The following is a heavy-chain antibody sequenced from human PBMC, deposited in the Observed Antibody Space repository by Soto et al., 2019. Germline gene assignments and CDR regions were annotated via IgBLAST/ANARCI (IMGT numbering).Heavy chain of an antibody. V-gene: IGHV1-18*01. J-gene: IGHJ4*02. CDR1: GYTFTSYA. CDR3: ARDYYKYYDSSGYYRSPAY. Sequence: ASVKVSCKASGYTFTSYAMHWVRQAPGQRLEWMGWISAYNGNTNYAQKLQGRVTMTTDTSTSTAYMELRSLRSDDTAVYYCARDYYKYYDSSGYYRSPAYWGQGTLVTVSS. D-gene: IGHD3-22*01. CDR2: ISAYNGNT.